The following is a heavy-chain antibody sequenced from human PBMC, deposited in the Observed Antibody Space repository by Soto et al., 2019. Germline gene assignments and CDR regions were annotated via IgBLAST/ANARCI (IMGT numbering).Heavy chain of an antibody. CDR1: GYTFTSYG. CDR2: ITTDKGKT. CDR3: AKRLEGPPGYYPEDY. Sequence: GASVKVSCKTSGYTFTSYGISWVRQAPGQGLEWMGWITTDKGKTTYAQKFQGRFTISRDNSKNTLYLQMNSLRVEDTAVYYCAKRLEGPPGYYPEDYGGQGTQVTVP. J-gene: IGHJ4*02. V-gene: IGHV1-18*01. D-gene: IGHD3-9*01.